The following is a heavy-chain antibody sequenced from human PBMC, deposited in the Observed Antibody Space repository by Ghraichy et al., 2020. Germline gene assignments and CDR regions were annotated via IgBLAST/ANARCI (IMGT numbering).Heavy chain of an antibody. J-gene: IGHJ3*02. CDR2: TYYTSKWYN. D-gene: IGHD3-10*01. V-gene: IGHV6-1*01. Sequence: SQTLSLTKADRKSTRLNYSHSGESRMQSPARRNEWLGRTYYTSKWYNDYAVSVKSRITIHSDTSKNQFSLQLNSVTPEDTAVYYCVRGRASAFDIWGQGTVVTVSS. CDR3: VRGRASAFDI. CDR1: KSTRLNYSHS.